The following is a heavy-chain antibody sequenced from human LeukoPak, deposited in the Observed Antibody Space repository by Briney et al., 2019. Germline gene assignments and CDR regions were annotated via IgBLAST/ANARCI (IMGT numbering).Heavy chain of an antibody. Sequence: GGSLRLSCAASGFTFSTYAMNWVRQAPGKGLEWVGRIRSNSDGGTIDYAAPVKGRFTLSRDDSKTTLYLQMNSLQTEDTAVYYCATDFYDSTWGQGTLVTVSS. CDR1: GFTFSTYA. V-gene: IGHV3-15*07. J-gene: IGHJ5*02. CDR2: IRSNSDGGTI. D-gene: IGHD3-22*01. CDR3: ATDFYDST.